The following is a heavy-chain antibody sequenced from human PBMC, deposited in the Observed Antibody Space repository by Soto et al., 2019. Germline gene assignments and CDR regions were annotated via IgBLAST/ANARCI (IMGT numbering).Heavy chain of an antibody. V-gene: IGHV3-53*01. D-gene: IGHD3-22*01. J-gene: IGHJ3*01. CDR2: IYSGGST. Sequence: SLRLSCAASGFSVSSNYMSWVRQAPGKGLEWVSVIYSGGSTYYGDSVKGRFTISRDISKNTLYLQMNSLRAEDTAVYYCARGGGTYYYEQAFDFWGQGTMVTVSS. CDR3: ARGGGTYYYEQAFDF. CDR1: GFSVSSNY.